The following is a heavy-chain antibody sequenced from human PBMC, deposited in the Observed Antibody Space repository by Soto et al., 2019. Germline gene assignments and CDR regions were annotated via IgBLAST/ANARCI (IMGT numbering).Heavy chain of an antibody. V-gene: IGHV1-3*01. CDR3: ARDQGIPYCGGDCYSAWYFDL. Sequence: QVQLVQSGAEVKEPGASVKVSCRASGYTFTNYAIHWVRQAPGQRLEWMGWLNPGNGNTKYPQKFQGRVTITRDTSASTVYMFLSSLRSEDTAVYYCARDQGIPYCGGDCYSAWYFDLWGRGTLVTVSS. D-gene: IGHD2-21*01. J-gene: IGHJ2*01. CDR1: GYTFTNYA. CDR2: LNPGNGNT.